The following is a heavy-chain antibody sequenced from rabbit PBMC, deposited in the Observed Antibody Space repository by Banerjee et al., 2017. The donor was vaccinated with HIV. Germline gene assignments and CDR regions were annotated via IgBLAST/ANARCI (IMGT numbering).Heavy chain of an antibody. CDR3: ARGAFYAGYAGYGYATAFDL. Sequence: QQQLVESGGGLVKPGASLTLTCTASGFSFSSSYYMCWVRQAPGKGLEWIGYIDPVFGSTYYASWVNGRFTISSHNAQNTLYLQLNSLTAADTATYFCARGAFYAGYAGYGYATAFDLWGPGTLVTVS. J-gene: IGHJ4*01. CDR1: GFSFSSSYY. V-gene: IGHV1S43*01. D-gene: IGHD6-1*01. CDR2: IDPVFGST.